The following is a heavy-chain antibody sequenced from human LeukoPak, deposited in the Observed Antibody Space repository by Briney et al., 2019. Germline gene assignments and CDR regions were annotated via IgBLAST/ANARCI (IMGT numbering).Heavy chain of an antibody. D-gene: IGHD2-21*02. CDR2: INHSGST. J-gene: IGHJ4*02. V-gene: IGHV4-34*01. Sequence: SETLSLTCAVYGGSFSGYYWSWIRQPPGKGLEWIGEINHSGSTNYNPSLKSRVTISVDTSKNQFSLKLSSVTAADTAVYYCARFAYCGGHCWYYFDYWGQGTLVTVSS. CDR3: ARFAYCGGHCWYYFDY. CDR1: GGSFSGYY.